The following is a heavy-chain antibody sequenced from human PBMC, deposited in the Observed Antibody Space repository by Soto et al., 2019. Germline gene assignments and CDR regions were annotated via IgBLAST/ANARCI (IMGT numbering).Heavy chain of an antibody. CDR1: GYTFTSYG. J-gene: IGHJ3*02. D-gene: IGHD3-3*02. V-gene: IGHV1-18*01. CDR3: ARAPAISTHDAFDI. Sequence: ASVKVSCKASGYTFTSYGIGWVRQAPGQGLEWMGWISAYNGNTNYAQKLQGRVTMTTDTSTSTAYMELRSLRSDDTAVYYCARAPAISTHDAFDICGQGTMVTVSS. CDR2: ISAYNGNT.